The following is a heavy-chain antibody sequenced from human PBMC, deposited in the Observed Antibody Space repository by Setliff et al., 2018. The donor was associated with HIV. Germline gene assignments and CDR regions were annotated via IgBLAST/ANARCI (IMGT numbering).Heavy chain of an antibody. J-gene: IGHJ4*02. Sequence: PSETLSLTCTVYGGAFSNYYTNWIRQHPGKGLEWIGELSPSGTTRSNQSLQSRVTISLDTSNNQFSLALTSVTAADTAMYYCASFFVPTVTNQDYWGQGTQVTVSS. CDR3: ASFFVPTVTNQDY. V-gene: IGHV4-34*01. CDR2: LSPSGTT. CDR1: GGAFSNYY. D-gene: IGHD4-17*01.